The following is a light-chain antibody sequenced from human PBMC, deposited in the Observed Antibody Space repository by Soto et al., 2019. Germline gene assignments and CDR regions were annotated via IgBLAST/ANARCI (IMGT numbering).Light chain of an antibody. CDR2: DAS. J-gene: IGKJ4*01. Sequence: PGESATLSCRASRSVDDYLAWYQQKPAQPPRLVIYDASNRATGIPARFSGSGSGTDFTLTISSLEPEDFAVYYCQQRGTWPLTFGGGTKVEIK. V-gene: IGKV3-11*01. CDR3: QQRGTWPLT. CDR1: RSVDDY.